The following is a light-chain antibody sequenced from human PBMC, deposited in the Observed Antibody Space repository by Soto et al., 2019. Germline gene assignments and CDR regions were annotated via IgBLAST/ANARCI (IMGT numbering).Light chain of an antibody. Sequence: EIVLTQSPGTLSLSPGERATLSCRASQSVTSSYLAWYQQKPGQAPRLVMYGASIRTSGIPDRFSGSGSGTDFTLTISRLEPEDFAVYYCQQYVRAPWTFGQGTRLEIK. CDR1: QSVTSSY. V-gene: IGKV3-20*01. J-gene: IGKJ5*01. CDR2: GAS. CDR3: QQYVRAPWT.